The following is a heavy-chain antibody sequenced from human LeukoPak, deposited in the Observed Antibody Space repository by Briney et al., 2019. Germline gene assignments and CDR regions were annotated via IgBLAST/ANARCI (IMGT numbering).Heavy chain of an antibody. CDR2: ISSSSSYI. J-gene: IGHJ2*01. CDR3: ARRGALEAGYFDL. CDR1: GFPFSSHI. V-gene: IGHV3-21*01. Sequence: GGPLRHSCAAPGFPFSSHIMSWVRQAPGKGLEWVSYISSSSSYIYYADSLKGRFTIPRDNAKNSLDLQMNSLRAEDTSVYYCARRGALEAGYFDLWGRGTLVTVSS. D-gene: IGHD3-10*01.